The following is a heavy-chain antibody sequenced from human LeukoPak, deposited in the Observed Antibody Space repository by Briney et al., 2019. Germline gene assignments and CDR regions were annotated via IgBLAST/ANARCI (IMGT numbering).Heavy chain of an antibody. CDR3: AKDRNSGYDYDAFDI. J-gene: IGHJ3*02. CDR1: GFTFSSYA. V-gene: IGHV3-23*01. CDR2: LSGSGGTT. Sequence: PGGSLRLSCAASGFTFSSYAMSWVRQAPGKGLEWVSALSGSGGTTYYADSVKGRFTISRDNSKNTPYLQMNSLRAEDTAVYYCAKDRNSGYDYDAFDIWGQGTMVTVSS. D-gene: IGHD5-12*01.